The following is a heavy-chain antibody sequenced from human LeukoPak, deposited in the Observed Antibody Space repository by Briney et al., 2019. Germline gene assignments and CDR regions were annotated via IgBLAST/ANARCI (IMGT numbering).Heavy chain of an antibody. D-gene: IGHD2-2*01. V-gene: IGHV1-18*01. CDR2: ISAYNGNT. Sequence: ASVKVSCKASGYTFTSYGVSWVRQAPGQGLEWMGWISAYNGNTNYAQKLQGRVTMTTDTSTSTDYMELRSLRSDDTAVYYCARVGCSSTSCYLLFDYWGQGTLVTVSS. CDR3: ARVGCSSTSCYLLFDY. CDR1: GYTFTSYG. J-gene: IGHJ4*02.